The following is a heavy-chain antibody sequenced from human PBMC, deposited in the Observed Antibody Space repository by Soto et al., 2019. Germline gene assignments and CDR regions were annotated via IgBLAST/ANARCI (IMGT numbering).Heavy chain of an antibody. CDR1: GGSFSGYY. D-gene: IGHD1-26*01. CDR3: ARPGSYQRYYYYGIDV. Sequence: SETLSLTCAVYGGSFSGYYWSWIRQPPGKGLEWIGEINHSGSTNYNPSLKSRVTISVDTSKNQFSLKLSSVTAADTAVYYCARPGSYQRYYYYGIDVWGQGKTVT. J-gene: IGHJ6*02. V-gene: IGHV4-34*01. CDR2: INHSGST.